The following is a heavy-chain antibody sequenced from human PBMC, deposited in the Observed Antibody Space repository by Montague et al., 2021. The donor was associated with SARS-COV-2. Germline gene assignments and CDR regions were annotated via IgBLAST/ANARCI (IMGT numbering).Heavy chain of an antibody. CDR2: IYHRRTN. CDR1: GFPISSGNH. V-gene: IGHV4-38-2*02. CDR3: VRLSYYYDRNDQPLGWFDP. J-gene: IGHJ5*02. Sequence: SETLSLTCSVTGFPISSGNHCGWLQHSPGKVPEWIGSIYHRRTNSNHSXXRRRATTSGDTSKHYFSLRLSSVTADATAVYYAVRLSYYYDRNDQPLGWFDPWGQGSLVTVSS. D-gene: IGHD3-22*01.